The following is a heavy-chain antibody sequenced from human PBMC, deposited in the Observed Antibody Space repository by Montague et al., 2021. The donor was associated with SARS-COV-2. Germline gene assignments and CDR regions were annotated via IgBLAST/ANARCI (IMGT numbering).Heavy chain of an antibody. J-gene: IGHJ5*02. CDR3: AILGVVVTATNWFDP. CDR2: INSDGSST. D-gene: IGHD2-21*02. Sequence: SLRLSCAASGFTFSSYWMHWVRQAPGKGLVWVSRINSDGSSTSYADSVKGRFTISRDNAKNTLYLQMNSLRAEDTAVYYCAILGVVVTATNWFDPWGQGTLVTVSS. V-gene: IGHV3-74*01. CDR1: GFTFSSYW.